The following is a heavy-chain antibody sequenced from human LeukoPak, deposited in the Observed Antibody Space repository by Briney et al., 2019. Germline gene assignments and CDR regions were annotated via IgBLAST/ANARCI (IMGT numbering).Heavy chain of an antibody. CDR1: GFTFNNYW. CDR2: IKQDESEK. V-gene: IGHV3-7*01. D-gene: IGHD4-17*01. Sequence: PGGSLRLSCEASGFTFNNYWMSWFRQAPGKGLEWVANIKQDESEKNYVDSVKGRFTISRDNVKNSLYLQMNSLRAEDTAVYYCARVITVYNDYEEVAEYFQHWGQGTLVIVSS. CDR3: ARVITVYNDYEEVAEYFQH. J-gene: IGHJ1*01.